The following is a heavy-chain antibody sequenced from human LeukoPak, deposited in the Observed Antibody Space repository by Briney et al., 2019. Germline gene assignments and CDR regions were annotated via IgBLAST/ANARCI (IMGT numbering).Heavy chain of an antibody. CDR1: GGSFSGYY. CDR2: INHSGST. CDR3: ARGLSLITGTTAVVATKGSLDH. J-gene: IGHJ4*02. D-gene: IGHD1-7*01. V-gene: IGHV4-34*01. Sequence: PSETLSLTCAVYGGSFSGYYWSWIRQPPGKGLEWIGEINHSGSTNYNPSLKSRVTISVDTSKNQFSLKLSSVTAADTAVYYCARGLSLITGTTAVVATKGSLDHWGQGTLVTVSS.